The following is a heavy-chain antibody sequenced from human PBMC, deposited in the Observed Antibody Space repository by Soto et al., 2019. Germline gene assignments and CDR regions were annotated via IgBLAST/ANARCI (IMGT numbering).Heavy chain of an antibody. J-gene: IGHJ6*02. Sequence: GGSLRLSCAASGFTFSSYSMNWVRQAPGKGLEWVSYISSSSSTIYYADSVKGRFTISRDNAKNSLYLQMNSLRDEDTAVYYCARTRITIFGVVKNYYYYGMDVWGQGTTVTVSS. CDR3: ARTRITIFGVVKNYYYYGMDV. CDR1: GFTFSSYS. CDR2: ISSSSSTI. D-gene: IGHD3-3*01. V-gene: IGHV3-48*02.